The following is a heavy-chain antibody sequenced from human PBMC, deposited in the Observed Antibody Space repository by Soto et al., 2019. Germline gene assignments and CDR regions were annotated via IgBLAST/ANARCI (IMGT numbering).Heavy chain of an antibody. Sequence: PGGSLRLSCAASGFTFSSFGMHWVRQAPGKGLEWVAVISYDGSNKYYADSVKGRFTISRDNSKNTLYLQMNSLRAEDTAVYYCAKDHMAAPPSYYYYYYMDVWGKGTTVTVSS. CDR1: GFTFSSFG. J-gene: IGHJ6*03. CDR3: AKDHMAAPPSYYYYYYMDV. CDR2: ISYDGSNK. D-gene: IGHD2-21*01. V-gene: IGHV3-30*18.